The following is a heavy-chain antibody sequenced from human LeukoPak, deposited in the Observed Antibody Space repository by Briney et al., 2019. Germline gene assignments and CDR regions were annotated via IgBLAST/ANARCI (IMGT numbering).Heavy chain of an antibody. CDR3: AKNSGYRGLELRVAFDI. V-gene: IGHV3-30*02. Sequence: PGGSLRLSCAASGFTFSSYGMHWVRQAPRKGLTWVAFIRYYGSNKYYAASEKGRFTISRDNSKNTLYLQMSRLRAEDTAVYYCAKNSGYRGLELRVAFDIWGQGTMVTVSS. J-gene: IGHJ3*02. D-gene: IGHD1-7*01. CDR2: IRYYGSNK. CDR1: GFTFSSYG.